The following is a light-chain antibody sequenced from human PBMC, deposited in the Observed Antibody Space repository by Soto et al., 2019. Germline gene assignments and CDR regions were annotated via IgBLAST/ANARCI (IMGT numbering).Light chain of an antibody. CDR3: LQYNSYSTWT. V-gene: IGKV1-5*03. J-gene: IGKJ1*01. Sequence: DIQMTQSPSTLSASVGDRVTITCRASQSISSWLAWYQQKPGKAPKPLIYKASSLESGVPLTFSGSGSGTEFTLTISSLQPDDFATYYCLQYNSYSTWTFGQGTKVEI. CDR2: KAS. CDR1: QSISSW.